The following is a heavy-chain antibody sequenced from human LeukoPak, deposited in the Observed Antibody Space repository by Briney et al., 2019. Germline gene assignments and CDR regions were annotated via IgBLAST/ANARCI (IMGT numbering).Heavy chain of an antibody. J-gene: IGHJ4*02. Sequence: SETLSLTCTVSGGSISSSSYYWGWIRQPPGKGLKWIGNIYYSGSTYYNPSLRSRATISVDTSKNQFSLKLSSVTAADTAVYYCARDSGSYPSTDYWGQGTLVTVSS. D-gene: IGHD1-26*01. V-gene: IGHV4-39*07. CDR3: ARDSGSYPSTDY. CDR2: IYYSGST. CDR1: GGSISSSSYY.